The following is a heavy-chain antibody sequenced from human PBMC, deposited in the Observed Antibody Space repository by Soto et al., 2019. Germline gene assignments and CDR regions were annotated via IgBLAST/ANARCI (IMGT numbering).Heavy chain of an antibody. CDR3: AGPPELTRIYYYYGMDV. D-gene: IGHD1-7*01. J-gene: IGHJ6*02. V-gene: IGHV1-69*13. CDR1: GGTFSSYT. CDR2: IIPIFGTA. Sequence: SVKVSCKASGGTFSSYTISWVRQAPGQGLEWMGGIIPIFGTANYAQKFQGRVTITADESTSTAYMELSSLRSEDTAVYYCAGPPELTRIYYYYGMDVWGQGTTVTVSS.